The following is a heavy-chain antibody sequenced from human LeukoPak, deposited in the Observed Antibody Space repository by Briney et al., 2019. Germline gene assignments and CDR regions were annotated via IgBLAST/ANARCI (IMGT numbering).Heavy chain of an antibody. V-gene: IGHV3-30*03. D-gene: IGHD6-13*01. CDR1: GFTFSNYG. J-gene: IGHJ5*02. CDR2: ISHDGSNK. Sequence: GGSLRLSCAASGFTFSNYGIHWVRQAPGKGLEWVAVISHDGSNKYYGDSVKGRFTISRDNSKNTLYLQMNSLRAEDTAVYYCAGGIAAAGKGDWFDPWGQGTLVTVSS. CDR3: AGGIAAAGKGDWFDP.